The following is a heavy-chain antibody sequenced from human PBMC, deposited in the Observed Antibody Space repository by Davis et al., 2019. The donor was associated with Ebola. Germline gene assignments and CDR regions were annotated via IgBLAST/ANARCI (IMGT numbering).Heavy chain of an antibody. CDR3: ARDPSGGSGWSVGYYGMDV. J-gene: IGHJ6*04. D-gene: IGHD6-19*01. V-gene: IGHV3-53*01. CDR2: LYSSGST. Sequence: GGSLRLSCAASGFTVSSNYMIWVRQAPGKGLEWVSLLYSSGSTFYADSVKGRFIISRDNYENTLYLQMNSLRVEDTAVYFCARDPSGGSGWSVGYYGMDVWGIGTTVTVSS. CDR1: GFTVSSNY.